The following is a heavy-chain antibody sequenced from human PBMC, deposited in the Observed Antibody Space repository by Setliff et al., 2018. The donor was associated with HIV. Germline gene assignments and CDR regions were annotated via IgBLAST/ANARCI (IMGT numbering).Heavy chain of an antibody. Sequence: SETLSLTCTVSGGSISNYYRSWIRQPPGKGLQWIGYIYYSGSTNYNPSLKSRVTISVDTSKNQFSLKLSSVTAADTAVYYCARAGDGSPFYYYYYMDVWGKGTTVTVSS. V-gene: IGHV4-59*01. J-gene: IGHJ6*03. CDR2: IYYSGST. CDR3: ARAGDGSPFYYYYYMDV. CDR1: GGSISNYY. D-gene: IGHD1-26*01.